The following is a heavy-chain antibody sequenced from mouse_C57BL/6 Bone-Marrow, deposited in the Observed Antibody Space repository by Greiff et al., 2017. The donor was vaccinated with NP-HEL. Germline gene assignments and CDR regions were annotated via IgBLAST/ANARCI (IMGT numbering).Heavy chain of an antibody. CDR2: IWWDDDK. V-gene: IGHV8-8*01. CDR3: ARMADDGYYCAMDY. CDR1: GFSLSTFGMG. Sequence: QVTLKESGPGILQPSQTLSLTCSFSGFSLSTFGMGVGWIRQPSGKGLEWLAHIWWDDDKYYNPALKSRLTISKDTSKNQVFLKIANVDTADTATYYCARMADDGYYCAMDYWGQGTSVTVSS. D-gene: IGHD2-3*01. J-gene: IGHJ4*01.